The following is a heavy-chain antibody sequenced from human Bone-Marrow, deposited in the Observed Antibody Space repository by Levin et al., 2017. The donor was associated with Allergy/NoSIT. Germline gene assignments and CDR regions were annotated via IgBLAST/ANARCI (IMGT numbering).Heavy chain of an antibody. D-gene: IGHD3-22*01. CDR2: IYSGGST. CDR1: GFTVSSNY. V-gene: IGHV3-53*01. CDR3: ARVGSSGYYFFDY. Sequence: LSLTCAASGFTVSSNYMSWVRQAPGKGLEWVSIIYSGGSTYSADSVKGRFTISRDNSKNTLYLQMNSLSAEDTAVYYCARVGSSGYYFFDYWGQGTLVTVSS. J-gene: IGHJ4*02.